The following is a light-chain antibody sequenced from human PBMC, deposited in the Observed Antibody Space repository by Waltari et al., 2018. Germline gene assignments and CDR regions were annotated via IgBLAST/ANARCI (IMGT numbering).Light chain of an antibody. Sequence: QSALTQPASVSGAPGPSITLSCTGTTGDGGNSHLVSWYQHHPGKDPKHLLYEVFNRPSGITDRFTGSKSSNAASLSVAGLQAEDEADYYCSSYVQKDIWVFGGGTKVTVL. CDR2: EVF. V-gene: IGLV2-23*02. CDR3: SSYVQKDIWV. J-gene: IGLJ3*02. CDR1: TGDGGNSHL.